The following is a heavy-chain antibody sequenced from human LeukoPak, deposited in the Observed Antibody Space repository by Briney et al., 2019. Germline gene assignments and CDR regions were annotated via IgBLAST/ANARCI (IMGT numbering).Heavy chain of an antibody. CDR3: AKVGDSSGYYYVDY. D-gene: IGHD3-22*01. CDR2: ISGSGGST. J-gene: IGHJ4*02. Sequence: GGSLRLSCAASGFTFSSYAMSWVRQAPGKGLEWVSAISGSGGSTYYADSVKGRFTISRDNSKNTPYLQMNSLRAEDTAVYYCAKVGDSSGYYYVDYWGQGTLVTVSS. CDR1: GFTFSSYA. V-gene: IGHV3-23*01.